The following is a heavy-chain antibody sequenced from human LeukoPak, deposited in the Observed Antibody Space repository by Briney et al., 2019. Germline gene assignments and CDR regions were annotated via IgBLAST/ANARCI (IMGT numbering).Heavy chain of an antibody. CDR1: GYSFTSYW. CDR2: IYPGDSDT. J-gene: IGHJ4*02. CDR3: ARHLDDSSGYYYRTMYYFDY. V-gene: IGHV5-51*01. D-gene: IGHD3-22*01. Sequence: GESLKISCKGSGYSFTSYWIGWVRQMPGKGLEWMGIIYPGDSDTRYSPSFQGQVTISADKSISTAYLQWSSLEASDTAMYYCARHLDDSSGYYYRTMYYFDYWGQGTLVTVSS.